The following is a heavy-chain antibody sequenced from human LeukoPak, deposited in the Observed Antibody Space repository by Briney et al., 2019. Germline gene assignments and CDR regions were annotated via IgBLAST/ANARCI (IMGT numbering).Heavy chain of an antibody. Sequence: GGSLRLSCAASGFTFSSYGMHWVRQAPGKGLEWVAVISYDGSNKYYADSVKGRFTISRDNSKNTLYLQMNNLRAEDTAVYYCAKDFRQLWSYFDYGGQGTLVT. D-gene: IGHD5-18*01. CDR2: ISYDGSNK. V-gene: IGHV3-30*18. J-gene: IGHJ4*02. CDR1: GFTFSSYG. CDR3: AKDFRQLWSYFDY.